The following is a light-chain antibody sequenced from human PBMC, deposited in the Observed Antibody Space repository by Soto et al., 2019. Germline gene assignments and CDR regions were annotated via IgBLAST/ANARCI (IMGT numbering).Light chain of an antibody. V-gene: IGLV2-11*01. CDR3: CSYAGSDTFSYV. J-gene: IGLJ1*01. CDR1: SSDVGGYNY. Sequence: QSALTQPRSVSGSPGQSVTISCTGTSSDVGGYNYVSWYQQHPGKAPKLMIYDVSKRPSGVPDRFSGSKSGNTASLTISGLQAEDEADYYCCSYAGSDTFSYVFGTGTQLTVL. CDR2: DVS.